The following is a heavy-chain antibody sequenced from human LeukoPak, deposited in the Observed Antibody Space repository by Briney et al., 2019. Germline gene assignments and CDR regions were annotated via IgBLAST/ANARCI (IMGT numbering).Heavy chain of an antibody. V-gene: IGHV3-66*01. D-gene: IGHD3-22*01. Sequence: GGSLRLSCAASGFTVSSNYMSWVRQAPGKGLEWVSVIYSGGNTYYADSVKGRFTISRDNSKNTLYLQMNSLRAEDTAVYYCARKTDSGGQGDYWGPGTLVTVSS. J-gene: IGHJ4*02. CDR3: ARKTDSGGQGDY. CDR2: IYSGGNT. CDR1: GFTVSSNY.